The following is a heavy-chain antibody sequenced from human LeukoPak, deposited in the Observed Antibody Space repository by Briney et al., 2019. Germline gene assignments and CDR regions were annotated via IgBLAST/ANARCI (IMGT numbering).Heavy chain of an antibody. CDR2: ISGSGTST. CDR3: ARGTYYFDY. Sequence: PGGSLRLSCTASGFTFSSYAMNWVRPAPGKGLEWVSGISGSGTSTYYADSVKGRFTISRDNSKNTLYLQMNSLRAEDTAVYYCARGTYYFDYWGQGTLVTVSS. J-gene: IGHJ4*02. D-gene: IGHD2-2*01. CDR1: GFTFSSYA. V-gene: IGHV3-23*01.